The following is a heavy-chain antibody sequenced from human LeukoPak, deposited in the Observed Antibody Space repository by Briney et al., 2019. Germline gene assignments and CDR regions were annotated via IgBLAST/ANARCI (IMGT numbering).Heavy chain of an antibody. CDR1: GGSISSYY. J-gene: IGHJ2*01. Sequence: PSETLSLTCTVAGGSISSYYWSWIRQPPGKGLEWIGCIYYSGSTNYNPSLKSRVTISVDTSNNQFSLTLNSVTAADTAVYYCARHSVVVVPAAMHWYFDLWGGGTLVTVSS. CDR3: ARHSVVVVPAAMHWYFDL. D-gene: IGHD2-2*01. CDR2: IYYSGST. V-gene: IGHV4-59*08.